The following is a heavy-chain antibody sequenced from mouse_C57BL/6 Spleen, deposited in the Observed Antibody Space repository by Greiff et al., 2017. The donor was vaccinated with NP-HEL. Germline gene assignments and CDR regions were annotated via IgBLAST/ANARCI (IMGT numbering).Heavy chain of an antibody. D-gene: IGHD2-4*01. V-gene: IGHV2-6*03. CDR1: GFSLTSYG. CDR3: ARSYDYGDAMDY. J-gene: IGHJ4*01. Sequence: VKLQESGPGLVAPSQSLSITCTVSGFSLTSYGVHWVRQPPGKGLEWLVVIWSDGSTTYNSALKSRLSISKDNSKSQVFLKMNSLQTDDTAMYYCARSYDYGDAMDYWGQGTSVTVSS. CDR2: IWSDGST.